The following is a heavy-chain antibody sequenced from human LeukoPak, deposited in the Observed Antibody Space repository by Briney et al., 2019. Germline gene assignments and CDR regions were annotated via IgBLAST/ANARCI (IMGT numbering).Heavy chain of an antibody. CDR1: GFTFSSYA. Sequence: PGGSLRLSCAASGFTFSSYAMSWVRQAPGKGLEWVSAISGSGGSTYYADSVKGRFTISRDNSKNTLYLQMNSLRGEDTAVYYCARDGGGTIFGVVTMGAFDIWGQGTMVTVSS. CDR2: ISGSGGST. V-gene: IGHV3-23*01. CDR3: ARDGGGTIFGVVTMGAFDI. D-gene: IGHD3-3*01. J-gene: IGHJ3*02.